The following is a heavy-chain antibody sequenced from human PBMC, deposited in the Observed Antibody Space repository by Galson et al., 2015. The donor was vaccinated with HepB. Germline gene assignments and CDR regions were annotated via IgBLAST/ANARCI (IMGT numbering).Heavy chain of an antibody. CDR1: GFTFSTYA. J-gene: IGHJ4*02. V-gene: IGHV3-23*01. CDR2: IVGSGVGT. Sequence: SLRLSCAASGFTFSTYAMGWVRQAPGKGLEWVSGIVGSGVGTYYADSVKGRFTISRDNSKNTLWLQLRSLRAEDTAVYYCAKRGLDDGSGYYGEWGQGTLATVSS. D-gene: IGHD3-22*01. CDR3: AKRGLDDGSGYYGE.